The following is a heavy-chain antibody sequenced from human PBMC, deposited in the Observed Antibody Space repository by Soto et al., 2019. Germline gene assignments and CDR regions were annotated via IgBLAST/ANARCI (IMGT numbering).Heavy chain of an antibody. CDR3: ARPSSTSSPIRYGMDV. CDR2: IYPGDSDT. J-gene: IGHJ6*02. Sequence: PGESLKISCKGSGYSFTSYWIGWVRQMPGKGLEWMGIIYPGDSDTRYSPSFQGQVTISADKSISTAYLQWSSLKASDTAMYYCARPSSTSSPIRYGMDVWGQGTTVTVSS. D-gene: IGHD6-13*01. CDR1: GYSFTSYW. V-gene: IGHV5-51*01.